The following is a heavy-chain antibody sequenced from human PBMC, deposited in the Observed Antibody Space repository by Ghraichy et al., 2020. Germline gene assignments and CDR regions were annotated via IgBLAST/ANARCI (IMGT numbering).Heavy chain of an antibody. V-gene: IGHV3-74*01. J-gene: IGHJ2*01. CDR1: GDISSYW. D-gene: IGHD3-3*01. CDR2: FNSDGLRI. CDR3: TRVHWSGLCPGADWDFGL. Sequence: GGSLRLSCAASGDISSYWMHWVRQAPGKGLVWVSRFNSDGLRINYADSVKGRFTVSRDNAKNKLYLQMNSLSVEDTAIYYCTRVHWSGLCPGADWDFGLWGSGNLVNVSS.